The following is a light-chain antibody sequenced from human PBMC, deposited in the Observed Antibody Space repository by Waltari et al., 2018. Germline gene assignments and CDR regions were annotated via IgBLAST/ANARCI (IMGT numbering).Light chain of an antibody. CDR2: EAS. Sequence: EVVLTQSPATLSFSPGERATLSSRSSQGVRNFLVWYQQKPGQGPRPLIYEASNRATGIPARFSGSGSGTDFTLTISSLEPEDFAVYYCMQRTNWPLTFGGGTKVEIK. CDR1: QGVRNF. CDR3: MQRTNWPLT. J-gene: IGKJ4*01. V-gene: IGKV3-11*01.